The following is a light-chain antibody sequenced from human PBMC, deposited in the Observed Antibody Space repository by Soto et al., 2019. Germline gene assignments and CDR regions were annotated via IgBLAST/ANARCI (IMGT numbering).Light chain of an antibody. Sequence: DIQMTQSPYSLSAAVGDRVTIACRASQNINTYLNWYQQKPGKAPKLLIFDAASLQSGVPSRFSGGGSRTDFTLTITRLQPEDFATYYWQQTSSAPFTFGPGTKVDIK. V-gene: IGKV1-39*01. CDR3: QQTSSAPFT. J-gene: IGKJ3*01. CDR1: QNINTY. CDR2: DAA.